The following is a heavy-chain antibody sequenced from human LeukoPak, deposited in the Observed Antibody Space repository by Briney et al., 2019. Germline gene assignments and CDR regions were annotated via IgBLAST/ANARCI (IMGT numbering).Heavy chain of an antibody. D-gene: IGHD6-19*01. CDR3: ARDLFSSGWYPGY. V-gene: IGHV1-18*01. CDR2: ISAYNGNT. J-gene: IGHJ4*02. CDR1: GYTFTIYG. Sequence: ASVTVSFTGSGYTFTIYGISWVRQAPGQGLEWMGWISAYNGNTNYAQKLQGRVTMTTDTSTSTAYMELSSLTSDDTAVYYCARDLFSSGWYPGYWGQGTLVTVSS.